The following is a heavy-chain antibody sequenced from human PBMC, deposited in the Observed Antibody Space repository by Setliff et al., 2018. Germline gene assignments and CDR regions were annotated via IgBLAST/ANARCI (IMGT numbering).Heavy chain of an antibody. Sequence: ASVKVSCKTSGFVFITYAITWVRQAPGQGLEWMGWISGYYNKTNYAQKFQDRVTMTTDTSTGTAYMELRSLRPDDMAVYYCVRSSAPQVVLAADFDFWGQGTPVTVSS. CDR3: VRSSAPQVVLAADFDF. D-gene: IGHD6-19*01. J-gene: IGHJ4*02. V-gene: IGHV1-18*03. CDR1: GFVFITYA. CDR2: ISGYYNKT.